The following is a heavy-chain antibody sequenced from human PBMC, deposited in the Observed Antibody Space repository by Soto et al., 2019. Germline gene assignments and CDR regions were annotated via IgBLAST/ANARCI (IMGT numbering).Heavy chain of an antibody. V-gene: IGHV3-23*01. CDR1: GFTFSSYA. J-gene: IGHJ3*02. CDR3: AKGNSWSPALVLDI. Sequence: GGSLRLSCAASGFTFSSYAMNWVRQAPGKGLEWVSAISSSGGSTYYADSVKGRFTISRDSFKNTLYLQMNSLRAEDTAVYYCAKGNSWSPALVLDIWGQGTMVTVSS. D-gene: IGHD1-7*01. CDR2: ISSSGGST.